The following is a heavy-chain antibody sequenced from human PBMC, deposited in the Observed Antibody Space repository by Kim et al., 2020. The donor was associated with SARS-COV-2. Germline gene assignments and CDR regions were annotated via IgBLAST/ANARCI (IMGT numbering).Heavy chain of an antibody. Sequence: GSNKYYAASVKGRVTIPRDHSKNTLYLQMKSLRVEDTAVYDCAKAGDRVTWGQGTLVTVSS. J-gene: IGHJ4*02. CDR2: GSNK. D-gene: IGHD2-21*02. CDR3: AKAGDRVT. V-gene: IGHV3-30*02.